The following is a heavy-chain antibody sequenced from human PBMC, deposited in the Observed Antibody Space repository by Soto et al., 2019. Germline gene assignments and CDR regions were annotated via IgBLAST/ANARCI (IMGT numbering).Heavy chain of an antibody. Sequence: GGSLRLSCAASGFTFSSYWMSWVRQAPGKGLEWVANIKQDGSEKYYVDSVKGRFTISRDNAKNSLYLQMNSLRAEDTAVYYCARGGALEIFITIFGVVPNSFDYWGQGTLVTVSS. J-gene: IGHJ4*02. D-gene: IGHD3-3*01. CDR2: IKQDGSEK. V-gene: IGHV3-7*01. CDR3: ARGGALEIFITIFGVVPNSFDY. CDR1: GFTFSSYW.